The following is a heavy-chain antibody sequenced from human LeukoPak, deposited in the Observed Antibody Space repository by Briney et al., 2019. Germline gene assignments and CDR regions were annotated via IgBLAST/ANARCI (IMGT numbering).Heavy chain of an antibody. J-gene: IGHJ4*02. V-gene: IGHV1-46*01. Sequence: ASVKVSYKSSGYTYTYYYVQWVPQAPGQGLEWMGIINPSGGSTSYAQKFQGRVTMTRDTSTSTVYMELSSLRSEDTAVYYCARKARGSYRITYWGQGTLVTVSS. CDR2: INPSGGST. CDR3: ARKARGSYRITY. D-gene: IGHD1-26*01. CDR1: GYTYTYYY.